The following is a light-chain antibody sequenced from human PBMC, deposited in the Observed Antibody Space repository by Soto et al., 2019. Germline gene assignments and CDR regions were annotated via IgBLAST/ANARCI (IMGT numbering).Light chain of an antibody. Sequence: QSVLTQPPSASGTPGQRVTISCSGSNSNIGSNTVNWYQQLPGTAPKLLIYYDNLRPSGVPDRISGSKSGTSASLAISGLQSDDEADYYCSSYTSSSTYVFGTATKLTVL. J-gene: IGLJ1*01. V-gene: IGLV1-44*01. CDR3: SSYTSSSTYV. CDR1: NSNIGSNT. CDR2: YDN.